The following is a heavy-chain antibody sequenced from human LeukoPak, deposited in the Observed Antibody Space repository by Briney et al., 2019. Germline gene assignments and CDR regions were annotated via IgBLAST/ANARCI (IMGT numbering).Heavy chain of an antibody. CDR3: AGDLFYGSGSYPEVIDY. Sequence: GSLRLSCAASGFTFSSYWMSWVRQAPGKGLEWVANIKQDGSEKYYVDSVKGRFTISRDNAKNSLYLQMNSLRAEDTAVYYCAGDLFYGSGSYPEVIDYWGQGTLVTVSS. V-gene: IGHV3-7*01. CDR1: GFTFSSYW. J-gene: IGHJ4*02. D-gene: IGHD3-10*01. CDR2: IKQDGSEK.